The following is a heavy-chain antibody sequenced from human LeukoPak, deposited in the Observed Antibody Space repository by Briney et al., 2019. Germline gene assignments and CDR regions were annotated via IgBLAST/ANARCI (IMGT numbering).Heavy chain of an antibody. Sequence: PSETLSLTCAVYGGSFSGYYWSWIRQPPGKGLEWIGEINHSGSTNYNPSLKSRVTISVDTSKNQFSLKLSSVTAADTAVYYCARLPGRGYYGSGRGSRPNWSDPWGQGTLVTVSS. V-gene: IGHV4-34*01. J-gene: IGHJ5*02. CDR2: INHSGST. CDR3: ARLPGRGYYGSGRGSRPNWSDP. CDR1: GGSFSGYY. D-gene: IGHD3-10*01.